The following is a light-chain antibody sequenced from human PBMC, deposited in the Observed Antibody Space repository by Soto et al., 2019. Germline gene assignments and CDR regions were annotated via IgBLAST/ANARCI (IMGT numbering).Light chain of an antibody. V-gene: IGKV3-20*01. Sequence: EIVMTQSPATLSVSPGESATLSCRASQSVSNNLTWYQQKPGQAPRLLISGASSRAADIPDRFSGSGSGTDFTLTINRLEPEDFAVYYCQQYDSSPRTFGQGTKVDIK. CDR2: GAS. J-gene: IGKJ1*01. CDR3: QQYDSSPRT. CDR1: QSVSNN.